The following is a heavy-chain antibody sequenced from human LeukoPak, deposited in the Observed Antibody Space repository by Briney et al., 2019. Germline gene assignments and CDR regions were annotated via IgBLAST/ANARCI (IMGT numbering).Heavy chain of an antibody. CDR2: MSSGGTYI. CDR3: ARDRPTGASRVFVIQ. Sequence: GGSLRLSCAVSGFNFNSYAMTWVRQAPGKGLEWISSMSSGGTYIYYADSVRGRFTISRDNTKNSLYLLMNDLRVEDTALYYCARDRPTGASRVFVIQWGQGTPVTVSS. J-gene: IGHJ4*02. CDR1: GFNFNSYA. D-gene: IGHD5-18*01. V-gene: IGHV3-21*06.